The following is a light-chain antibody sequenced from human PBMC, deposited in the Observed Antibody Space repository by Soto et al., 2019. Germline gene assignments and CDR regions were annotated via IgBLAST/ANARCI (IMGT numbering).Light chain of an antibody. V-gene: IGKV3-20*01. Sequence: EIVLTQSPGTLSLSPGERATLSCRASQSVSSSYLAWYQQKPGQAPRLLIYGASSRATGIPDRFSGSGSGTDFPLTISRLEPDDFAVYYCQHYGSSPWTFGQGTKVEI. J-gene: IGKJ1*01. CDR1: QSVSSSY. CDR3: QHYGSSPWT. CDR2: GAS.